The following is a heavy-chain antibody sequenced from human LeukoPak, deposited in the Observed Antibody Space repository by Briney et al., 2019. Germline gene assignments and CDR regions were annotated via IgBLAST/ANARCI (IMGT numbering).Heavy chain of an antibody. D-gene: IGHD2/OR15-2a*01. CDR1: GFTVSSNY. Sequence: GGSLRLSCAASGFTVSSNYMSWVRQAPGKGLEWVSVIYSGGSTYYADSVKGRFTISRDNSKNTLYLQMNSLRAEDTAVYYCARDRFFPDYYYGMDVWGQGTTVTVSS. CDR2: IYSGGST. J-gene: IGHJ6*02. V-gene: IGHV3-66*01. CDR3: ARDRFFPDYYYGMDV.